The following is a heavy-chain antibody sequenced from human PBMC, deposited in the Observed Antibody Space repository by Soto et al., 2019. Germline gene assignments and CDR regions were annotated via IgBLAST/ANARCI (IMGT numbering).Heavy chain of an antibody. CDR1: GYTITCCA. D-gene: IGHD6-13*01. Sequence: QVQLVQSGAEVKKPGASVRVSCKASGYTITCCAMHWVRQAPGQRPEWMGWINAGDRDTKYSQNFQGRLTIIRDTSASTAYMELSSLRSEDTAVYYCASDGEGKAAAGRLYWGQGTLVTVSS. CDR3: ASDGEGKAAAGRLY. J-gene: IGHJ4*02. CDR2: INAGDRDT. V-gene: IGHV1-3*01.